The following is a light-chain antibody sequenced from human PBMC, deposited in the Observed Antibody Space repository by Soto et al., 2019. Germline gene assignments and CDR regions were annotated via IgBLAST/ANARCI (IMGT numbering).Light chain of an antibody. Sequence: AVQMTQYPPSLSASLGDRVTITCRASRGITNSLIWYQQKPGKAPKLLIYAASSLQTGVSPRFSGSGSGTHFTLTISGLQTEDFATYHCLQHYDYPPTFGQGTKLEIK. CDR1: RGITNS. CDR2: AAS. J-gene: IGKJ2*01. V-gene: IGKV1-6*01. CDR3: LQHYDYPPT.